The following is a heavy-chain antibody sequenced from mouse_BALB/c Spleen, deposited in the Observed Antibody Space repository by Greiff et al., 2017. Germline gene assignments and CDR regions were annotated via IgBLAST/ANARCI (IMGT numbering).Heavy chain of an antibody. Sequence: QVQLQQSGPGLVQPSQSLSITCTVSGFSLTSYGVHWVRQSPGKGLEWLGVIWSGGSTDYNAAFISRLSISKDNSKSQVFFKMNSLQANDTAIYYCARKEYRSYYYAMDYWGQGTSVTVSS. V-gene: IGHV2-2*02. D-gene: IGHD2-14*01. CDR3: ARKEYRSYYYAMDY. CDR2: IWSGGST. CDR1: GFSLTSYG. J-gene: IGHJ4*01.